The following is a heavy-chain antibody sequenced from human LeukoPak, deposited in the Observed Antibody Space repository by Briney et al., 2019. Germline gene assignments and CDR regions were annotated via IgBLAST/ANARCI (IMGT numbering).Heavy chain of an antibody. CDR3: ARFRAATTRFDY. V-gene: IGHV3-30*09. J-gene: IGHJ4*02. CDR1: GFTFRNYA. D-gene: IGHD1/OR15-1a*01. CDR2: VSFDGNTT. Sequence: GGSLRLSCAASGFTFRNYAMYWVRQAPGRGLEWAAVVSFDGNTTFYSDSVKGRFAISRDNSKNTLYLEMNSLRPEDTAVYYCARFRAATTRFDYWGQGALVTVSS.